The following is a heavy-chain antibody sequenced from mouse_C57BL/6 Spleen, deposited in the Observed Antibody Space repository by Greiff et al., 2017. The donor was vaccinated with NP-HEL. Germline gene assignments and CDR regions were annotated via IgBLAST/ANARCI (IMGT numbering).Heavy chain of an antibody. J-gene: IGHJ4*01. V-gene: IGHV1-26*01. D-gene: IGHD4-1*01. CDR3: ARAEGELGDYAMDY. CDR2: INPNNGGT. Sequence: VQLQQSGPELVKPGASVKISCKASGYTFTDYYMNWVKQSHGKSLEWIGDINPNNGGTSYNQKFKGKATLTVDKPSSTAYMQLSSLTSEDSAVYYCARAEGELGDYAMDYWGQGTSVTVSS. CDR1: GYTFTDYY.